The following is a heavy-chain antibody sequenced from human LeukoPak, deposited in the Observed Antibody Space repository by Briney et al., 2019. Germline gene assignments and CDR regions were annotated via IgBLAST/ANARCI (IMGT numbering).Heavy chain of an antibody. CDR3: ARHSRYCSSTSCLGPFDY. J-gene: IGHJ4*02. Sequence: SSETLSLTCTVSGGSISSYYWSWIRQPPGKGLEWIGEINHSGSTNYNPSLKSRVTISVDTSKNQFSLKLSSVTAADTAVYYCARHSRYCSSTSCLGPFDYWGQGTLVTVSS. CDR2: INHSGST. D-gene: IGHD2-2*01. CDR1: GGSISSYY. V-gene: IGHV4-34*01.